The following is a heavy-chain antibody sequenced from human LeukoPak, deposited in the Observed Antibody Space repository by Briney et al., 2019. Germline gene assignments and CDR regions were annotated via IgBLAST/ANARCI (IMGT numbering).Heavy chain of an antibody. D-gene: IGHD1-1*01. V-gene: IGHV3-33*08. CDR2: IWYDGSNK. J-gene: IGHJ4*02. CDR1: GFTFSSYS. CDR3: ARDRGTNGINDRGYFDY. Sequence: PGGSLRLSCAASGFTFSSYSMNWVRQAPGKGLEWVAIIWYDGSNKYYVDSVKGRFTISRDNSKNTLYLQMNSLRAEDTAVYYCARDRGTNGINDRGYFDYWGQGTLVTVSS.